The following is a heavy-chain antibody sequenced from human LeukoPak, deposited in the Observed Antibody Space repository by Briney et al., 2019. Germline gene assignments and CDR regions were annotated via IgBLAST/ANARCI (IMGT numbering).Heavy chain of an antibody. CDR2: IYYSGST. Sequence: SETLSLTCTVSGGSISSSSYYWGWIRQPPGKGLEWIGSIYYSGSTYYNPSLKSRVTTSVDTSKNQFSLKLSSVTAADTAVYYCARVYYGSGFFYYYYYMDVWGKGTTVTVSS. CDR3: ARVYYGSGFFYYYYYMDV. CDR1: GGSISSSSYY. D-gene: IGHD3-10*01. V-gene: IGHV4-39*07. J-gene: IGHJ6*03.